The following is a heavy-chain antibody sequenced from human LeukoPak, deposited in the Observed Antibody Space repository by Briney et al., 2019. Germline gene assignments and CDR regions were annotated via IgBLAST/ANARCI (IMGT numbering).Heavy chain of an antibody. CDR3: ARPYYYDSRIDP. Sequence: SETLSLTCTVSGGSISSGDYCWGWIRQPPGKGLEWIAYMYYSGSTYYNPSLKSRVTMSADTSTNQLSLKLSSVTAADTAVYYCARPYYYDSRIDPWGQGILVTVSS. CDR2: MYYSGST. D-gene: IGHD3-22*01. CDR1: GGSISSGDYC. V-gene: IGHV4-30-4*02. J-gene: IGHJ5*02.